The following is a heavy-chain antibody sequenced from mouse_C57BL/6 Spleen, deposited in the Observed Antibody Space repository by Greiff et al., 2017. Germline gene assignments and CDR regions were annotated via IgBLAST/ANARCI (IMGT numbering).Heavy chain of an antibody. D-gene: IGHD2-3*01. J-gene: IGHJ1*03. Sequence: VQLQQPGAELVRPGSSVKLSCKASGYTFTSYWMDWVKQRPGQGLEWIGNIYPSDSETHYNQKFKDKATLTVDKSSSTAYMKLSSLTSEDSAVYYCAREIYEGYHWYVDVWGTGTTVTVSS. CDR1: GYTFTSYW. CDR3: AREIYEGYHWYVDV. V-gene: IGHV1-61*01. CDR2: IYPSDSET.